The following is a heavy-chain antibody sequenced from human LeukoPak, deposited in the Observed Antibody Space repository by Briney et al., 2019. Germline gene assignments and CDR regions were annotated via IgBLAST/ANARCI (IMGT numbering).Heavy chain of an antibody. CDR1: GGSISSSSHY. D-gene: IGHD6-19*01. CDR3: ARVQWLPLDVFNF. Sequence: SETLSLTCTVSGGSISSSSHYWGWIRQPPGKGLDWIGSIYYSGSTYYNPSLMSRVTMSVDTSKNQFSLKMNSVTAADTAIYFCARVQWLPLDVFNFWGQGTMVSVSS. CDR2: IYYSGST. V-gene: IGHV4-39*07. J-gene: IGHJ3*01.